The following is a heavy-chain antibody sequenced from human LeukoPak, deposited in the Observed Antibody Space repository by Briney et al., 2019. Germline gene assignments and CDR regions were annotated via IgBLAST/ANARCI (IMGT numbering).Heavy chain of an antibody. CDR2: ISPDGKYI. Sequence: GGSLRLSCAASGFTFSSTVMTWVRQAPGKGLEWVSTISPDGKYIYYADSLRGRFTMSRDDSKNTAYLQMNSLKTEDTAVCYCTRAMKHDWVGYWGQGTLVTVSS. J-gene: IGHJ4*02. D-gene: IGHD2-21*01. V-gene: IGHV3-23*01. CDR1: GFTFSSTV. CDR3: TRAMKHDWVGY.